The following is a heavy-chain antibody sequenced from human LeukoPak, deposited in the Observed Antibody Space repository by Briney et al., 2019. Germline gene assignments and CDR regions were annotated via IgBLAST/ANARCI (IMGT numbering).Heavy chain of an antibody. CDR3: ARISTVTHQFDY. V-gene: IGHV4-34*01. CDR2: INYSGST. CDR1: GETFSGFY. J-gene: IGHJ4*02. Sequence: PSESLSLTCAVYGETFSGFYWSWIRQPPGKGLEWIGEINYSGSTKYNPSLKSRVTISVDTYKNQISLNLNSMTAADTAVYYCARISTVTHQFDYWGQGMLVTVSS. D-gene: IGHD4-17*01.